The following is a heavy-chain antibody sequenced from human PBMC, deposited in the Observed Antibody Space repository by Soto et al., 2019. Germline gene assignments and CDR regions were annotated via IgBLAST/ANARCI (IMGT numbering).Heavy chain of an antibody. CDR2: ISGSGGST. V-gene: IGHV3-23*01. J-gene: IGHJ5*02. CDR1: GFTFSSYA. Sequence: LRLSCAASGFTFSSYAMSWVRQAPGKGLEWVSAISGSGGSTYYADSVKGRFTISRDNSKNTLYLQMNSLRAEDTAVYYCAKDRMGYYYDSSGPNNWFDPWGQGTLVTVST. D-gene: IGHD3-22*01. CDR3: AKDRMGYYYDSSGPNNWFDP.